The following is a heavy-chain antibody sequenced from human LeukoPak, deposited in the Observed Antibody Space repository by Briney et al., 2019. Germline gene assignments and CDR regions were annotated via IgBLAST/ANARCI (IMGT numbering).Heavy chain of an antibody. CDR2: IKEDGSDK. CDR1: GFTFSRYW. V-gene: IGHV3-7*01. CDR3: ARVITVYNDYEEVAEYFQH. D-gene: IGHD4-17*01. Sequence: GGSQRLSCAASGFTFSRYWMSWVRQAPGKGLEWVANIKEDGSDKYYVDSVKGRFTISRDNSKNSLYLQMNSLRAEDTAVYYCARVITVYNDYEEVAEYFQHWGQGTLVIVSS. J-gene: IGHJ1*01.